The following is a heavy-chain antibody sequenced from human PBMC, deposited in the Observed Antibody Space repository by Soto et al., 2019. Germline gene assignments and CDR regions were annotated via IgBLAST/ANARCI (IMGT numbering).Heavy chain of an antibody. CDR2: IDWNSENI. V-gene: IGHV3-9*01. D-gene: IGHD6-13*01. CDR3: AVLSSRGVSLDA. J-gene: IGHJ3*01. CDR1: GFIFDDYF. Sequence: EVQLVESGGGLVQPGRSLRVSCAASGFIFDDYFIHWVRQIPGQGLEWVSGIDWNSENIGYAESVKGRFFISRANAKNAWYLQMNSLRLEDTAVYYCAVLSSRGVSLDAWGQGTLVTVSS.